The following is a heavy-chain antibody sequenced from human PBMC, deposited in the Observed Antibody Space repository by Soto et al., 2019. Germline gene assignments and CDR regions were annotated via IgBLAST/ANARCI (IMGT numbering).Heavy chain of an antibody. Sequence: RRLSCATSGFTFDEYALKSVRQAPDKGLEWVSGISWNSGSIGYADSVKGRFTISRDNAKNSLYLQMNSLRAEDTAVYYCASTIRLRPATDQYYYFCCMDVWGQGTTVTVFS. D-gene: IGHD1-1*01. J-gene: IGHJ6*01. CDR2: ISWNSGSI. CDR1: GFTFDEYA. CDR3: ASTIRLRPATDQYYYFCCMDV. V-gene: IGHV3-9*01.